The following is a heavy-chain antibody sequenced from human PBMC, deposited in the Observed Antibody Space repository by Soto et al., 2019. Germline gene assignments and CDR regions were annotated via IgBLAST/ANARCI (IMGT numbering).Heavy chain of an antibody. D-gene: IGHD6-6*01. CDR3: ARGKYSSSGGVYYYCYYMDV. CDR2: IIPILGIA. J-gene: IGHJ6*03. V-gene: IGHV1-69*02. CDR1: GGTFSSYT. Sequence: SVKVSCKASGGTFSSYTISWVRQAPGQGLEWMGRIIPILGIANYAQKFQGRVTITADKSTSTAYMELSSLRSEDTAVYYCARGKYSSSGGVYYYCYYMDVWGKGTTVTVSS.